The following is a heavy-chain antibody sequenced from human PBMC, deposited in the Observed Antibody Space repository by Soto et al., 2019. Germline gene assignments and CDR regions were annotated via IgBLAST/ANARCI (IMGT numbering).Heavy chain of an antibody. D-gene: IGHD3-22*01. Sequence: ASVKVSCKTSGYIFTNYYIHWVRQAPGQGLEWMGWINPNSGGTNYAQKFQDWVTMTRDTSINTAYMEVNRLRSDDTAVYYCARPSGYYPYYFDDWGQGTQVTVSS. CDR3: ARPSGYYPYYFDD. CDR1: GYIFTNYY. J-gene: IGHJ4*02. V-gene: IGHV1-2*04. CDR2: INPNSGGT.